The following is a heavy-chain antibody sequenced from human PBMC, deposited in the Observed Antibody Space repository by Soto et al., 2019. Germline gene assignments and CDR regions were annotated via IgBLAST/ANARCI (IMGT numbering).Heavy chain of an antibody. V-gene: IGHV3-30*18. Sequence: GGSLRLSCAASGFTFSSYGMHWVRQAPGKGLEWVAVISYDGSNKYYADSVKGRFPISRDNSKNTLYPQMNSLRAEDTAVYYCAKCDSSGYPSDYWGQGTLVTVSS. CDR1: GFTFSSYG. CDR2: ISYDGSNK. D-gene: IGHD3-22*01. CDR3: AKCDSSGYPSDY. J-gene: IGHJ4*02.